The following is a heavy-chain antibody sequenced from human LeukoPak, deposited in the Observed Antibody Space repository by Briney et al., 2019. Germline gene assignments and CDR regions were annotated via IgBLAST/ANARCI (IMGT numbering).Heavy chain of an antibody. Sequence: SETLSLTCTVSGYSISSGYYWGWIRQPPGKGLEWIGTIYHSGSTYYNPSLKSRVTMSVDTSKNHFSLKLSSVTAADTAVYYCARSSVVRGVTIFDYWGQGTQVTVSS. CDR2: IYHSGST. D-gene: IGHD3-10*01. CDR1: GYSISSGYY. V-gene: IGHV4-38-2*02. CDR3: ARSSVVRGVTIFDY. J-gene: IGHJ4*02.